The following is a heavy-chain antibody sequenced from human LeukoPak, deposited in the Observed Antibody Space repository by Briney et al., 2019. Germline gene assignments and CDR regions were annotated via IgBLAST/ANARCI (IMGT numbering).Heavy chain of an antibody. V-gene: IGHV4-4*07. CDR3: ARERLWFGEFGGAFDI. CDR1: GGSISSYY. Sequence: PSETLSLTCTVSGGSISSYYWSWIRQPAGKGLEWIGRIYTSGSTNYNPSLKSRVTMSVDTSKNQFSLKLSSVTAADTAVYYCARERLWFGEFGGAFDIWDQGTMVTVSS. D-gene: IGHD3-10*01. CDR2: IYTSGST. J-gene: IGHJ3*02.